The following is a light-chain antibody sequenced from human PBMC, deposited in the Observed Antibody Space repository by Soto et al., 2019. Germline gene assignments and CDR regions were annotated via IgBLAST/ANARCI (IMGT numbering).Light chain of an antibody. Sequence: DIQMTQSPSSVSASVGDRVTITCRASQGISSWVAWYQQKPGKAPNLLIYAASSLQSGVPSRFSGRGSGKDFPLTISSLQTEDFATYYCQQANSFPRTFGQGTKVEIK. CDR2: AAS. CDR1: QGISSW. CDR3: QQANSFPRT. V-gene: IGKV1-12*01. J-gene: IGKJ1*01.